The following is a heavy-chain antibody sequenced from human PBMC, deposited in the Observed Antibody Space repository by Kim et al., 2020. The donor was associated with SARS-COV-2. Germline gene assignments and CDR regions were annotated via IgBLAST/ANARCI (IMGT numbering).Heavy chain of an antibody. V-gene: IGHV5-51*01. CDR2: IYPGDSDT. D-gene: IGHD3-10*01. Sequence: GESLKISCKGSGYSFTSYWIGWVRQMPGKGLEWMGIIYPGDSDTRYSPSFQGQVTISADKSISTAYLQWSSLKASDTAMYYCVRQSGLWFGESREDIWGQGTTVTVSS. CDR3: VRQSGLWFGESREDI. J-gene: IGHJ6*02. CDR1: GYSFTSYW.